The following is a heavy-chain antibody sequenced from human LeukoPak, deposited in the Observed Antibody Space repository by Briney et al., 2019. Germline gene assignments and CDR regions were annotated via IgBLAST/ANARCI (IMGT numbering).Heavy chain of an antibody. J-gene: IGHJ4*02. CDR2: IKQDGSER. Sequence: GGSLRLSCAASGFTFSGFSMSWVRQSPTKGPEWVANIKQDGSERYYVDSVKGRFTISRDNAKNSLSLQMNNLRVEDTAVYYCARAGSHWHYVYWGQGTLVTVSS. D-gene: IGHD3-10*01. CDR1: GFTFSGFS. CDR3: ARAGSHWHYVY. V-gene: IGHV3-7*01.